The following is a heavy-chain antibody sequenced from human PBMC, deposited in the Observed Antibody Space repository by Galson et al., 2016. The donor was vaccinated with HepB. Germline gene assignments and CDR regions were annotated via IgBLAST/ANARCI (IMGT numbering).Heavy chain of an antibody. CDR2: INHSGST. Sequence: SETLSLTCTVSGESLSGSHWTWVRQPPRRGLEWIGEINHSGSTNYNPSLKSRVTISVGTSTSQFSLDLASVTAADTAVYFCARLRTLGSRTAEGWFYYGLDVWGRGTTVTVSS. CDR1: GESLSGSH. CDR3: ARLRTLGSRTAEGWFYYGLDV. J-gene: IGHJ6*02. V-gene: IGHV4-34*01. D-gene: IGHD3-10*01.